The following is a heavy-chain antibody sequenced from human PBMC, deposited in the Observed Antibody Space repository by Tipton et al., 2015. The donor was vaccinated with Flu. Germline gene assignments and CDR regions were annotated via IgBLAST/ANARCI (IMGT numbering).Heavy chain of an antibody. V-gene: IGHV4-4*07. CDR3: ARDLWHQLDYNWFDP. D-gene: IGHD6-13*01. CDR1: GGSISSYY. CDR2: IYTSGST. Sequence: TLSLTCTVSGGSISSYYWSWIRQPAGKGLEWIGRIYTSGSTNYNPSLKSRVTMSVDTSKNQFSLKLSSVTAADTAVYYCARDLWHQLDYNWFDPWGQGTLVTVSS. J-gene: IGHJ5*02.